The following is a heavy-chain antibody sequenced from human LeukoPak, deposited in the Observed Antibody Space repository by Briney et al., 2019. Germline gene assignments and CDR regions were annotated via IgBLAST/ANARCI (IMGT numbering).Heavy chain of an antibody. Sequence: PGGSMRLSCAASGLTFRTYGMHWVRQAPGKGLEWVAFIWYDGSNQYYADSVKGRFTISRDNSKNTLHLQMNSLRAEDTAVYYCATPYNYSFDNWGQGTLVTVSS. CDR3: ATPYNYSFDN. V-gene: IGHV3-30*02. J-gene: IGHJ4*02. D-gene: IGHD3-22*01. CDR1: GLTFRTYG. CDR2: IWYDGSNQ.